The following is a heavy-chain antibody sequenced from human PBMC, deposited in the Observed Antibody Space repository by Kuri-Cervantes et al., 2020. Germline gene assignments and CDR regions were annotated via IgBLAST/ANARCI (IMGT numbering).Heavy chain of an antibody. CDR2: INPNSGGT. CDR1: GYTFTGYY. Sequence: ASVKVSCKASGYTFTGYYMHWVRQAPGQGLEWMGWINPNSGGTNYAQKFQGRVTMTRDTSISTAYMELSRLRSNDTAVYYWARLGPNMVRGVILYFQHLGQGTLVTVSS. CDR3: ARLGPNMVRGVILYFQH. J-gene: IGHJ1*01. D-gene: IGHD3-10*01. V-gene: IGHV1-2*02.